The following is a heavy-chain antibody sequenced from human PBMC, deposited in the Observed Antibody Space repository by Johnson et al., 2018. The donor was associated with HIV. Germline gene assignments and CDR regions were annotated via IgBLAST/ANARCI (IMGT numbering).Heavy chain of an antibody. Sequence: QVQLVESGGGVVRPGRSLRLSCAASGFIFSNYPMHWVRQAPGKGLEWVAVISFDGSKKYHADSVKGRFTISRDNSKNTLYLQMNSLRAEDTAVYFCAKCRGLGARGAFDIWGQGTMVTVSS. V-gene: IGHV3-30*14. CDR1: GFIFSNYP. J-gene: IGHJ3*02. D-gene: IGHD5-12*01. CDR2: ISFDGSKK. CDR3: AKCRGLGARGAFDI.